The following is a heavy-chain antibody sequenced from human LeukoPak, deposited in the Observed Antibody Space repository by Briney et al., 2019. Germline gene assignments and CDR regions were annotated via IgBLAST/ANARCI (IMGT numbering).Heavy chain of an antibody. CDR3: ARDSRGRGLQPLDY. J-gene: IGHJ4*02. D-gene: IGHD5-24*01. Sequence: PGGSLRPSCATSGFTFSDYWMTWGRQAPGKGLEWVANIKEDGSEKYYVDSLKGRFTISRDNAEKSLYLQMNSLRVEDTAVYYCARDSRGRGLQPLDYWGQGTLVTVSS. CDR1: GFTFSDYW. CDR2: IKEDGSEK. V-gene: IGHV3-7*01.